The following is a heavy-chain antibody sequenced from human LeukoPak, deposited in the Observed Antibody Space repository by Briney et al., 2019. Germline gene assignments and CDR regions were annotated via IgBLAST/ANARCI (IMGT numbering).Heavy chain of an antibody. J-gene: IGHJ5*02. D-gene: IGHD3-10*01. Sequence: GESLKISCKGSGYSFTSYWIGWVRQMPGKGLERMGIIYPGDSDTIYSPSFQGQVTISVDKSINTAYLQWSSLKASDTAMYYCARRITMFRGVYNWFDPWGQGTPVTVSS. CDR1: GYSFTSYW. V-gene: IGHV5-51*01. CDR2: IYPGDSDT. CDR3: ARRITMFRGVYNWFDP.